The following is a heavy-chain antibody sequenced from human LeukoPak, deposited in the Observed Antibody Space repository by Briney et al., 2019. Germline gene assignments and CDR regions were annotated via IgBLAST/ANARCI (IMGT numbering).Heavy chain of an antibody. V-gene: IGHV3-21*04. Sequence: GGSLRLSCAASGFTFSSYSRNWVRQAPGEGLEWVSSISYTGTYIYYADSVKGRFTISRDNAQNSLYLQMNSLRAEDTAIYYCVRDRGTYRPTAFWGQGTLATVS. CDR1: GFTFSSYS. CDR3: VRDRGTYRPTAF. CDR2: ISYTGTYI. D-gene: IGHD1-26*01. J-gene: IGHJ4*02.